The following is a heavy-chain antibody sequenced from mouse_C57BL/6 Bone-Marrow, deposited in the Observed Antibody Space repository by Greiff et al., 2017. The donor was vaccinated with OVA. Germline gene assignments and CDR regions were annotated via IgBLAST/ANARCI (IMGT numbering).Heavy chain of an antibody. CDR2: SRNKANDYTT. Sequence: EVMLVESGGGLVQSGRSLRLSCATSGFTFSDFYMEWVRQAPGKGLEWIAASRNKANDYTTEYSASVKGRFIVSRDTSQSILYLQMNALRAEDTAIYYCARDHYDGWYCDVWGTGTTVTVSS. CDR3: ARDHYDGWYCDV. CDR1: GFTFSDFY. D-gene: IGHD2-3*01. J-gene: IGHJ1*03. V-gene: IGHV7-1*01.